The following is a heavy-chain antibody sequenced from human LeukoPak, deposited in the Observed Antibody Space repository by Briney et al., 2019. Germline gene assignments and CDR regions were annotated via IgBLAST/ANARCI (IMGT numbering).Heavy chain of an antibody. J-gene: IGHJ5*02. CDR3: AGGATYCSSTSCYAGWFDP. CDR2: IIPIFGTA. Sequence: ASVKVSCKASGGTFSSYAISWVRQAPGQGLEWMGGIIPIFGTANHAQKFQGRVTITADESTSTAYMELSSLRSEDTAVYYCAGGATYCSSTSCYAGWFDPWGQGTLVTVSS. CDR1: GGTFSSYA. D-gene: IGHD2-2*01. V-gene: IGHV1-69*13.